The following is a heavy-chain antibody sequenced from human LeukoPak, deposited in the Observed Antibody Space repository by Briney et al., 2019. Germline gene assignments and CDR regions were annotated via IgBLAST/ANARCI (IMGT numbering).Heavy chain of an antibody. CDR2: IRSSSSYI. D-gene: IGHD6-6*01. CDR1: GFTFSSYG. J-gene: IGHJ4*02. V-gene: IGHV3-21*01. Sequence: GGSLRLSCAASGFTFSSYGMNWVRQAPGKGLEWVSSIRSSSSYIYYADSLKGRFTISRDNAKNSLYLQMNSLRAEDSAVYYCARDGPSIAADFDCWGQGTLVTVSS. CDR3: ARDGPSIAADFDC.